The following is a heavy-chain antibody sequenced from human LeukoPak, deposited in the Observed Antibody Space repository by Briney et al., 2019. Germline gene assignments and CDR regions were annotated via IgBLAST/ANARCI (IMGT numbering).Heavy chain of an antibody. CDR3: ARVAVAYFDY. Sequence: LAGGSLRLSCAASGFAVSSTHMGWVRQAPGKGLEWVSVIYSGGAAYYPDSVKGRFTISRDLSKNTLYLQMNDLRAEDTAVYYCARVAVAYFDYWGQGTLVTVSS. V-gene: IGHV3-66*01. D-gene: IGHD6-19*01. CDR1: GFAVSSTH. J-gene: IGHJ4*02. CDR2: IYSGGAA.